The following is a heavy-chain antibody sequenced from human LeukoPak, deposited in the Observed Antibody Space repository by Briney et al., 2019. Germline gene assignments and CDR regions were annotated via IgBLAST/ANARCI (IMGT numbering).Heavy chain of an antibody. V-gene: IGHV1-8*01. CDR3: ARSTMGARRRYDY. J-gene: IGHJ4*02. D-gene: IGHD1-26*01. CDR2: MNPNSGNT. Sequence: ASVKVSCKASKDTFTIYEVNWVRQATGLGLEWMGWMNPNSGNTGYAQKFQGRVTMTMNSSIRTAYMELTSLTSEDTAVYYCARSTMGARRRYDYWGQGTLVTGSS. CDR1: KDTFTIYE.